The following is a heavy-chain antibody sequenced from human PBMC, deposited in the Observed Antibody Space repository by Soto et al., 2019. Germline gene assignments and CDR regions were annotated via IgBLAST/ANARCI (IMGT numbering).Heavy chain of an antibody. Sequence: GGSLRLSCAASGFTFRSHAMSWVRQLPGKGLEWVSGLSSSGDSTYYADSVQGRFTVSRDNSKNVLYLQMNSLRAEDTAVYYCARDLAGWWSSQVDYWGQGTLVTVSS. CDR3: ARDLAGWWSSQVDY. J-gene: IGHJ4*02. CDR1: GFTFRSHA. V-gene: IGHV3-23*01. CDR2: LSSSGDST. D-gene: IGHD2-15*01.